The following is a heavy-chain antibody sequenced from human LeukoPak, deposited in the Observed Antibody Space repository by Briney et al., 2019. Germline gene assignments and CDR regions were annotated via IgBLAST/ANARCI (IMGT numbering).Heavy chain of an antibody. CDR2: ITGHGDTT. J-gene: IGHJ4*02. CDR3: ARETRPGLSHFDY. Sequence: GGTQRLSCAASGFSFSNYGMNWVRQAPGKGLEWVSGITGHGDTTYYADSVKGRFTISRDNSRNTVYLQMNSLRAEDTAVYYCARETRPGLSHFDYWGQGTLVTVSS. D-gene: IGHD2-2*01. CDR1: GFSFSNYG. V-gene: IGHV3-23*01.